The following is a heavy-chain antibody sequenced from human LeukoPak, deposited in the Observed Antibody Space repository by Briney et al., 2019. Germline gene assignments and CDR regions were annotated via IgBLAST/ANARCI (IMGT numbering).Heavy chain of an antibody. V-gene: IGHV4-59*01. CDR2: IYYSGST. CDR3: ARSANFWSGYPVD. CDR1: GGSISSYY. Sequence: PSETLSLTCTVSGGSISSYYWSWIRQPPGEGLEWIGYIYYSGSTNYNPSLKSRVTISVDTSKNQFSLKLSSVTAADTAVYYCARSANFWSGYPVDWGQGTLVTVYS. J-gene: IGHJ4*02. D-gene: IGHD3-3*01.